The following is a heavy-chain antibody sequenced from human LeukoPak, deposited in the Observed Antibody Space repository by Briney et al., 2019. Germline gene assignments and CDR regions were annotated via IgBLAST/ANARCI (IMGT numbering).Heavy chain of an antibody. CDR2: IYYSGST. D-gene: IGHD6-19*01. Sequence: SETLSLTCTVSGGSIRSSYYYWSWIRQPPGKGLEWIGYIYYSGSTNYNPSLKSRVTISVDTSKNQFSLKLSSVTAADTAVYYCAREGVAGDAFDIWGQGTMVTVSS. CDR1: GGSIRSSYYY. V-gene: IGHV4-61*01. CDR3: AREGVAGDAFDI. J-gene: IGHJ3*02.